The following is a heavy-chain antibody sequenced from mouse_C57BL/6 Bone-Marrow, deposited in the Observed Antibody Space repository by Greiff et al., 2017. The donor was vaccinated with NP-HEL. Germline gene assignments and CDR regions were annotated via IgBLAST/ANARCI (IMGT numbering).Heavy chain of an antibody. Sequence: EVKLVESGGGLVKPGGSLKLSCAASGFTFSDYGMHWVRQAPEKGLEWVAYISSGSSTIYYADPVKGRFTISRDNAKNTLFLQMTSLRAEDTAMYYCARGSHYYYYGSSYHYWYFDVWGTGTTVTVAS. D-gene: IGHD1-1*01. J-gene: IGHJ1*03. V-gene: IGHV5-17*01. CDR3: ARGSHYYYYGSSYHYWYFDV. CDR2: ISSGSSTI. CDR1: GFTFSDYG.